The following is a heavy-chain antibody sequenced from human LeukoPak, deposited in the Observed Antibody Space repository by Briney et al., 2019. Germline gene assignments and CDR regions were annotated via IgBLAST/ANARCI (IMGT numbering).Heavy chain of an antibody. CDR3: AREGSSGYHNWFDP. Sequence: ASVKVSCKASGYTSTGYYMHWVRQAPGQGLEWMGWINPNSGGTNYAQKFQGRVTMTRDTSISTAYMELSRLRSDDTAVYYCAREGSSGYHNWFDPWGQGTLVTVSS. D-gene: IGHD3-22*01. CDR2: INPNSGGT. J-gene: IGHJ5*02. CDR1: GYTSTGYY. V-gene: IGHV1-2*02.